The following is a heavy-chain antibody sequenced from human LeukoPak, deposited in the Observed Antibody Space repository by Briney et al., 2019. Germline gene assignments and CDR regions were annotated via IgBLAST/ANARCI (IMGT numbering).Heavy chain of an antibody. V-gene: IGHV4-61*02. CDR3: AREGAYCSGTDCFATTVDA. CDR2: VDLGGTT. CDR1: GYSISSGDYY. D-gene: IGHD2-2*01. Sequence: PSQTLSLTCNVSGYSISSGDYYWTWIRQPAGKGLEWIGRVDLGGTTSYNPYLISRVTVSVDPSKNQFSLSLTSVTAADTATYYCAREGAYCSGTDCFATTVDAWGPGALVTVSS. J-gene: IGHJ5*02.